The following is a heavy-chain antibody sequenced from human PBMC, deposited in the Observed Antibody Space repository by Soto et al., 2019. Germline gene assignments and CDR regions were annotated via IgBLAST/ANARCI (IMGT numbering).Heavy chain of an antibody. CDR1: GFTFSSYG. V-gene: IGHV3-30*18. J-gene: IGHJ4*02. CDR2: ISYDGSNK. D-gene: IGHD1-7*01. CDR3: AKAWGLELELSYFDY. Sequence: QVQLVESGGGVVQPGRSLRLSCAASGFTFSSYGMHWVRQAPGKGLEWVAVISYDGSNKYYADSVKGRFTISRDNPKKTLYLQMNSLRAEDTAVYYCAKAWGLELELSYFDYWGQGTLVTVSS.